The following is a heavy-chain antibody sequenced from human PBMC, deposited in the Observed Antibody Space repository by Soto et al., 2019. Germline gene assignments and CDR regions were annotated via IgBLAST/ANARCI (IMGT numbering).Heavy chain of an antibody. CDR2: INHSGST. Sequence: SETLSLTCAVYGGSFSGYYWSWIRQPPGKGLEWIGEINHSGSTNYNPSLKSRVTISVDTSKNQFSLKLSSVTAADTAVYYCARRSVYYYYYYRDVWGKGTTVTGSS. CDR1: GGSFSGYY. CDR3: ARRSVYYYYYYRDV. V-gene: IGHV4-34*01. J-gene: IGHJ6*03.